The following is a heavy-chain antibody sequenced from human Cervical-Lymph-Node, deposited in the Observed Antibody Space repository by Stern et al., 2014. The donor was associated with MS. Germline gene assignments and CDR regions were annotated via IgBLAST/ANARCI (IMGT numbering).Heavy chain of an antibody. CDR3: TQSYYSGLGDS. Sequence: QVTLKESGPTLVKPTQTLTLTCTLSGFSLNTSGVGVGWIRQPPGRALEWLALIYWDDDERYNSSLKNRLSVTKDTSKNQVVLTLSNMDPVDTATYYCTQSYYSGLGDSWSQGALVTVSS. V-gene: IGHV2-5*02. D-gene: IGHD6-19*01. CDR2: IYWDDDE. CDR1: GFSLNTSGVG. J-gene: IGHJ4*02.